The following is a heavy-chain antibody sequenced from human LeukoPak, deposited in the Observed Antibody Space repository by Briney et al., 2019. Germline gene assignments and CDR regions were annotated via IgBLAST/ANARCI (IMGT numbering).Heavy chain of an antibody. J-gene: IGHJ4*02. CDR2: ASYDGFNK. D-gene: IGHD5-12*01. CDR1: GFTFSSYG. CDR3: ARGPSGYHNT. V-gene: IGHV3-30*03. Sequence: GGSLRLSCAASGFTFSSYGMHWVRQAPGKGLDWVAVASYDGFNKYYADSVKGRFTISRDNAKNSLYLQMDSLRAEDTAVYYCARGPSGYHNTGGQGTLVTVSS.